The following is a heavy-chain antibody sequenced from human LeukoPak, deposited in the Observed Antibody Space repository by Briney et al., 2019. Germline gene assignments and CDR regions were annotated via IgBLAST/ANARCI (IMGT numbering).Heavy chain of an antibody. J-gene: IGHJ1*01. D-gene: IGHD3-9*01. Sequence: GGSLRLSCAASGFTFSSYAMSWVRQAPGKGLGWVSAISGSGGSTYYADSVKGRFTISRDNSKNTLYLQMNSLRAEDTAVYYCAKPLLYCDILTGEYFQHWGQGTLVTVSS. CDR3: AKPLLYCDILTGEYFQH. V-gene: IGHV3-23*01. CDR2: ISGSGGST. CDR1: GFTFSSYA.